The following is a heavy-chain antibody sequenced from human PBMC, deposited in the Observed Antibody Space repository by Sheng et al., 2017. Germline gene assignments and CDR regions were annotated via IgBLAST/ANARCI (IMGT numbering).Heavy chain of an antibody. CDR3: AKDYSSGWYMGGMDV. Sequence: EEQLVESGGGLVQPGRSLRLSCAASGFNFDDYGVHWVRQAPGKGLEWVAGINWNANNIQYADSVKGRFIVSRDNSKKSVFLQMNSLRAEDTALYYCAKDYSSGWYMGGMDVWGQGTTVTVSS. CDR1: GFNFDDYG. CDR2: INWNANNI. J-gene: IGHJ6*02. D-gene: IGHD6-19*01. V-gene: IGHV3-9*01.